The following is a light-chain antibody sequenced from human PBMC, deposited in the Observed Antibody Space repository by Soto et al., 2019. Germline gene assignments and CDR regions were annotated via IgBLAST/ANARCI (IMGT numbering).Light chain of an antibody. CDR3: QQYGSSPLT. CDR2: GAS. V-gene: IGKV3-20*01. J-gene: IGKJ4*01. CDR1: ESVSDNY. Sequence: EIVLTQSPGTLSLSPGERATLSCRASESVSDNYLAWYQQRSGQAPRLVIYGASSRASAGPDRFSGSGSGADFTLTIRRLEPEDFAVYYCQQYGSSPLTFGGGTKVEIK.